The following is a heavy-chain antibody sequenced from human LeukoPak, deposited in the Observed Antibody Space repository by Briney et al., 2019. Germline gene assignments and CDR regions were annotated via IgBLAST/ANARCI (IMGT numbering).Heavy chain of an antibody. Sequence: GGSLRLSCAASGFTFSSYAMSWVRQAPGKGLEWVSAISGSGGSTYYTDSVKGRFTISRDNSKNTLYLQMNSLRAEDTAQYYCARDRSYYETSTWYDAFDVWGQGTMVTVSS. CDR2: ISGSGGST. D-gene: IGHD3-22*01. CDR3: ARDRSYYETSTWYDAFDV. V-gene: IGHV3-23*01. CDR1: GFTFSSYA. J-gene: IGHJ3*01.